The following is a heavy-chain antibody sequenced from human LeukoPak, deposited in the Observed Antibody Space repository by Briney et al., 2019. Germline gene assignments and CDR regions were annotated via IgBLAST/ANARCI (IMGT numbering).Heavy chain of an antibody. CDR3: ARLQRQLGYYMDV. J-gene: IGHJ6*03. CDR2: IYTSGST. CDR1: GGSISSGSYY. V-gene: IGHV4-61*02. D-gene: IGHD6-13*01. Sequence: NASQTLSLTCTVSGGSISSGSYYWSWIRQPAGKGLEWIGRIYTSGSTNYNPSLKSRVTISVDTSKNQFSLKLSSVTAADTAVYYCARLQRQLGYYMDVWGKGTTVTVSS.